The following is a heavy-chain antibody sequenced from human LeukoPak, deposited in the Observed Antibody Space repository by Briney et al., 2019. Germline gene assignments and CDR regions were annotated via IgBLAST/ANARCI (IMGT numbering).Heavy chain of an antibody. Sequence: GGSLRLSCAASGFSFSSYGMHWVRQAPGKGLEWVSSIRFDGDFKHYGDSVKGRVAISRNNAENKVFLQMNNLRGEDTGVYFCARSVYGSGSYMDVWDQGTTVIVSS. D-gene: IGHD3-10*01. J-gene: IGHJ6*02. CDR3: ARSVYGSGSYMDV. CDR2: IRFDGDFK. CDR1: GFSFSSYG. V-gene: IGHV3-33*03.